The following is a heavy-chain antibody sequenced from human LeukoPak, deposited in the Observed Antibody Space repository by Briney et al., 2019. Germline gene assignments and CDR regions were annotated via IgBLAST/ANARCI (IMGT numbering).Heavy chain of an antibody. CDR3: VAGDSSGYYYSIGAFDI. Sequence: PGGSLRLSCAASGFTFSSYAMSWVRQAPGKGLEWVSAISGSGGSTYYADSVEGRFTISRDNSKNTLYLQMNSLRAEDTAVYYCVAGDSSGYYYSIGAFDIWGQGTMVTVSS. CDR2: ISGSGGST. CDR1: GFTFSSYA. J-gene: IGHJ3*02. D-gene: IGHD3-22*01. V-gene: IGHV3-23*01.